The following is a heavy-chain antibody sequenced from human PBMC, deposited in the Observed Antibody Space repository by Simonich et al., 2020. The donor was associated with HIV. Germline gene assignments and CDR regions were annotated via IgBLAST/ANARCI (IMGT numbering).Heavy chain of an antibody. CDR3: ARGRYYYGSGSYRYYFDS. D-gene: IGHD3-10*01. J-gene: IGHJ4*02. CDR1: GGSFHDYS. V-gene: IGHV4-34*01. Sequence: QVHLQQWGAGLLKPSETLSLTCAVSGGSFHDYSWSWIRQPLGRGLGWIGVLHHSGSTNYNSSVRSRCTISVDTSKKQFAVKLNSVTAADTAVYYCARGRYYYGSGSYRYYFDSWGQGTLVTVSS. CDR2: LHHSGST.